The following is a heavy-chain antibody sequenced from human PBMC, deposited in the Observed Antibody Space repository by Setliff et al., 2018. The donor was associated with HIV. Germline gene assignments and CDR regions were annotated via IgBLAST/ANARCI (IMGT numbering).Heavy chain of an antibody. Sequence: KTSETLSLTCTVSGGSISSSGNYWTWIRQRPGKGLEWIGYIYYTGSTYYHPSLKSRVLISVDTSNNLFSLSLRSVTAADTAVYYCARDLSPYGSGDPYYYYGMDVWGQGTTVTV. V-gene: IGHV4-31*03. CDR1: GGSISSSGNY. J-gene: IGHJ6*02. CDR3: ARDLSPYGSGDPYYYYGMDV. CDR2: IYYTGST. D-gene: IGHD3-10*01.